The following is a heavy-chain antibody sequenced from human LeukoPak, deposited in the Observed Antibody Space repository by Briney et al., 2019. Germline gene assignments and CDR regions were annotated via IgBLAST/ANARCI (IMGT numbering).Heavy chain of an antibody. D-gene: IGHD1-26*01. CDR3: ARDVSGRNDAFDI. CDR2: IIPIFGTA. J-gene: IGHJ3*02. Sequence: ASVKVSCKASGGTFSSYAISWVRQAPGQGLEWMGGIIPIFGTASYAQKFQGRVTITADESTSTAYMELSSLRSEDTAVYYCARDVSGRNDAFDIWGQGTMVTVSS. CDR1: GGTFSSYA. V-gene: IGHV1-69*13.